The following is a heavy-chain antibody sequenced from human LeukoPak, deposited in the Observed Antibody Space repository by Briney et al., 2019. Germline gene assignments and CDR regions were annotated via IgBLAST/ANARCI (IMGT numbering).Heavy chain of an antibody. V-gene: IGHV1-69*04. J-gene: IGHJ5*02. CDR1: GGTFSSYA. CDR3: ARSILGWFDP. D-gene: IGHD3-3*01. Sequence: APVKVSCKASGGTFSSYAISWVRQAPGQGLEWMGRIIPILGIANYAQKFQGRVTITADKSTSTAYMELSSLRSEDTAVYYCARSILGWFDPWGQGTLVTVSS. CDR2: IIPILGIA.